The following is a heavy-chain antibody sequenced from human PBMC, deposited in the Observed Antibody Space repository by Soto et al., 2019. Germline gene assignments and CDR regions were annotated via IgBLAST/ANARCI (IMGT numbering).Heavy chain of an antibody. V-gene: IGHV4-59*12. CDR1: GGSIKNYY. CDR2: IYYSGST. D-gene: IGHD1-1*01. J-gene: IGHJ4*02. CDR3: ASGSSRYGNPWRIYFDY. Sequence: SETLSLTCSVSGGSIKNYYWNWIRQSPGKGLEWIGYIYYSGSTNYHPSLRGRVTISVDTSKNQFSLKLSSVTAADTAVYYCASGSSRYGNPWRIYFDYWGQGTLVTVSS.